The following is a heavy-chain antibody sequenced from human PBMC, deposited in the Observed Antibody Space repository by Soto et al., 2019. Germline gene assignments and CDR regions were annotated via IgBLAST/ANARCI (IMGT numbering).Heavy chain of an antibody. CDR3: AKDRSYYYYMDV. J-gene: IGHJ6*03. CDR2: ISGSGGST. CDR1: GFTFSSYG. Sequence: GGSLRLSCAASGFTFSSYGMHWVRQAPGKGLEWVSVISGSGGSTYYADSVKGRFTISRDNSKNTLYLQMNSLRAEDTAVYYCAKDRSYYYYMDVWGKGTTVTVSS. V-gene: IGHV3-23*01.